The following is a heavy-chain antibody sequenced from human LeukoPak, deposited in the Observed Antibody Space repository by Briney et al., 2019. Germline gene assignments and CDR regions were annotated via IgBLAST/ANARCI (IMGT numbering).Heavy chain of an antibody. CDR2: ISGSGGST. CDR1: GFTFSSNA. V-gene: IGHV3-23*01. Sequence: GGSLRLSCAAPGFTFSSNAMSWVPEAPGKGLEWVSAISGSGGSTYYADSVKGRFTISRDNSKNTLYLQMNSLRAEDTAVYYCAKLDAVLRAFDIWGQGTMVTVSS. J-gene: IGHJ3*02. D-gene: IGHD2-8*01. CDR3: AKLDAVLRAFDI.